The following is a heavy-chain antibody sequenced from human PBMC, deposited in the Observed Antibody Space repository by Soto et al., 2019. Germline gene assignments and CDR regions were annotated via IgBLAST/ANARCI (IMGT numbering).Heavy chain of an antibody. Sequence: GGSLRLSCAVSGFTFSSYAMRWVRQAPGKGLEWVSTISVSGGNTYYADSVKGRFTISRDNSKNTLYLQMNSLRAEDTAVYHCATDISGYYPSWFDPWGQGTLVTVSS. D-gene: IGHD3-22*01. CDR3: ATDISGYYPSWFDP. V-gene: IGHV3-23*01. J-gene: IGHJ5*02. CDR1: GFTFSSYA. CDR2: ISVSGGNT.